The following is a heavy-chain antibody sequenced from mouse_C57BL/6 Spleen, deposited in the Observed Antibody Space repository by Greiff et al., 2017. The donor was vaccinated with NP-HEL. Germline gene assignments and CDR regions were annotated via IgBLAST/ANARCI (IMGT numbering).Heavy chain of an antibody. J-gene: IGHJ2*01. V-gene: IGHV1-18*01. CDR3: ARREITTVPLFDY. CDR2: INPNNGGT. Sequence: SGPELVKPGASVKIPCKASGYTFTDYNMDWVKQSHGKSLEWIGDINPNNGGTIYNQKFKGKATLTVDKSSSTAYMELRSLTSEDTAVYYCARREITTVPLFDYWGQGTTLTVSS. CDR1: GYTFTDYN. D-gene: IGHD1-1*01.